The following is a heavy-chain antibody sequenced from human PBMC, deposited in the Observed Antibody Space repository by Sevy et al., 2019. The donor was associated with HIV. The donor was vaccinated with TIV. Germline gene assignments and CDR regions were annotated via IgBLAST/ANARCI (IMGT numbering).Heavy chain of an antibody. D-gene: IGHD6-6*01. CDR2: IWYDGSNK. CDR3: ARDLDLYSSSSDDAFDI. CDR1: GFTFSSYG. J-gene: IGHJ3*02. Sequence: GGSLGLSCAASGFTFSSYGMHWVRQAPGKGLEWVAVIWYDGSNKYYADSVKGRFTISRDNSKNTLYLQMNSLRAEDTAVYYCARDLDLYSSSSDDAFDIWGQGTMVTVSS. V-gene: IGHV3-33*01.